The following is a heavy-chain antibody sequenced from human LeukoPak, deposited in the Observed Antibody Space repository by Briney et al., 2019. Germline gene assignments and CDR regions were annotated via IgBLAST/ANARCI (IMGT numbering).Heavy chain of an antibody. J-gene: IGHJ5*02. CDR1: GDSVSSNSVT. CDR2: TYYRSMWYN. CDR3: ARRLAQYDCFDP. D-gene: IGHD3-9*01. V-gene: IGHV6-1*01. Sequence: SQTLSLTCAISGDSVSSNSVTWNWIRQSPSRGLEWLGRTYYRSMWYNDYAVSVRGRITVNPDTSKNQFSLHLNSVTPEDTAVYYCARRLAQYDCFDPWGQGILVTVSS.